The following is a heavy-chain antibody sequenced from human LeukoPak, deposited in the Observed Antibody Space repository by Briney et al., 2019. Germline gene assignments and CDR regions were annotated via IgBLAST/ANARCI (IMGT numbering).Heavy chain of an antibody. D-gene: IGHD6-19*01. V-gene: IGHV3-23*01. CDR3: ARRSDGFDP. CDR1: GFTFSNYA. CDR2: ISGSGDTT. Sequence: GGSLRLSCAASGFTFSNYAMNWVRQTPGKGPDWVSAISGSGDTTYYADSVKGRLTISRDNSKNTLYLQMDSLRAEDTAVYYCARRSDGFDPWGQGTLVTVSS. J-gene: IGHJ5*02.